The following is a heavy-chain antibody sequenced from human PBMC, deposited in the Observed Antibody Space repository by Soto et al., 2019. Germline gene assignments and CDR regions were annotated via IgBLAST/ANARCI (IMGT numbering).Heavy chain of an antibody. CDR2: IWYDGNNK. Sequence: QVQLVESGGGVVQPGGSLRLSCAASGFTFSTYAMHWVRQAPGKGLEWVAVIWYDGNNKYYEDSVTGRFTISRDNSKKTVYLQMNSLRAEDTAVYYCARDGGYSGYHYVFDQWGQGTLVTVSS. CDR3: ARDGGYSGYHYVFDQ. CDR1: GFTFSTYA. V-gene: IGHV3-33*01. D-gene: IGHD5-12*01. J-gene: IGHJ4*02.